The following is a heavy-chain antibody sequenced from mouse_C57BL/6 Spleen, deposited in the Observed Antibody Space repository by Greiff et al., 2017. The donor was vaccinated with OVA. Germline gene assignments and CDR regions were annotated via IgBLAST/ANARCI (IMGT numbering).Heavy chain of an antibody. Sequence: EVKLVESGPELVKPGASVKISCKASGYTFTDYYMNWVKQSHGKSLEWIGDINPNNGGTSYNQKFKGKATLTVDKSSSTAYMELRSLTSEDSAVYYCARSFITTVVPFAYWGQGTLVTVSA. D-gene: IGHD1-1*01. CDR2: INPNNGGT. J-gene: IGHJ3*01. V-gene: IGHV1-26*01. CDR1: GYTFTDYY. CDR3: ARSFITTVVPFAY.